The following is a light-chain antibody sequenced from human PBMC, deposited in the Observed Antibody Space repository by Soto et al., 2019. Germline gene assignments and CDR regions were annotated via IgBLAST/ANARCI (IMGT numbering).Light chain of an antibody. Sequence: EMAMTQSPAILSVSPGERAALSCRASQSVNSNDLAWYQHHPGQPPRLLIYGISTRATGITDRFSGSGSGTAFSLTISSLQSEDFAVYYCHHYSKWPITFGQGTRLEIK. CDR1: QSVNSN. J-gene: IGKJ5*01. V-gene: IGKV3-15*01. CDR3: HHYSKWPIT. CDR2: GIS.